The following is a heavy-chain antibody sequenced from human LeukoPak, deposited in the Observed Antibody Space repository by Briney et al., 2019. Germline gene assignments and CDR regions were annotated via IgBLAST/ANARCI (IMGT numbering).Heavy chain of an antibody. CDR3: ATWDDYGDFVAFEY. Sequence: GGSLRLSCGGSGFTFSSYTMNWVRQAPGKGLEWVASISSSATYIYYTDSVRGRFTISRDDAKKSVFLHMNSLRAEDTAVYFCATWDDYGDFVAFEYWGQGTLVTVSS. D-gene: IGHD4-17*01. J-gene: IGHJ4*02. CDR2: ISSSATYI. V-gene: IGHV3-21*01. CDR1: GFTFSSYT.